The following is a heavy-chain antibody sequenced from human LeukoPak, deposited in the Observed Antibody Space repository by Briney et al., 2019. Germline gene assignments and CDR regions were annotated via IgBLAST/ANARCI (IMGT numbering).Heavy chain of an antibody. CDR1: GYTFTSYG. CDR3: ARVDYGDYVSTRWFDP. V-gene: IGHV1-18*04. Sequence: ASVKVSCKASGYTFTSYGISWVRQAPGQGLEWMGWISAYNGNTNYAQKLQGGVTMTSDTSTSTAYMELRSLRSDDTAVYYCARVDYGDYVSTRWFDPWGQGTLVTVSS. CDR2: ISAYNGNT. J-gene: IGHJ5*02. D-gene: IGHD4-17*01.